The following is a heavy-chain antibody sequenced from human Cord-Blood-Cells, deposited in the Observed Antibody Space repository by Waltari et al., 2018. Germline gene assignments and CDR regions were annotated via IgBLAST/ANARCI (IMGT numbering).Heavy chain of an antibody. CDR2: INHSGRT. CDR1: GGSFSGYY. Sequence: QVQLQQWGAGLLKPSETLSLTCAVYGGSFSGYYWSWIRQPPGKGLEWIGEINHSGRTNYNPSLKSRVTISVDTSKNQFSLKLSSVTAADTAVYYCARVPGIDYWGQGTLVTVSS. V-gene: IGHV4-34*01. CDR3: ARVPGIDY. D-gene: IGHD3-10*01. J-gene: IGHJ4*02.